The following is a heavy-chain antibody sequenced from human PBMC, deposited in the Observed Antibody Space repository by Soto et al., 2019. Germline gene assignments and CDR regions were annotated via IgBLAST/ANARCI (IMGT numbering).Heavy chain of an antibody. J-gene: IGHJ4*02. V-gene: IGHV3-23*01. Sequence: EVQLLESGGGLVQPGGSLRLSCAASGFTFSSYAMSWVRQAPGKGLEWVSAISGSGGSTYYADSVKGRFTISRDNSKNTLYLQMNSLRAEDTAVYYCAKDHCCPVAGIRHLDDWGQGTLVTVSS. CDR2: ISGSGGST. D-gene: IGHD6-19*01. CDR3: AKDHCCPVAGIRHLDD. CDR1: GFTFSSYA.